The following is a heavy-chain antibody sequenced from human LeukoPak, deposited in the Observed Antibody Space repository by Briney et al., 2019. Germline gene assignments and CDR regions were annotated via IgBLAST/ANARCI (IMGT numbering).Heavy chain of an antibody. CDR1: GFTVSSNY. CDR3: AREPLYCGGDCFPSDY. CDR2: IYSGGST. D-gene: IGHD2-21*02. J-gene: IGHJ4*02. Sequence: GGSLRLSCAASGFTVSSNYMSWVRQAPGKGLEWVSVIYSGGSTYYADSVKGRFTISRDNSKNTLYLQMNSLRAEDTAVYYCAREPLYCGGDCFPSDYWGQGTLVTVSS. V-gene: IGHV3-53*01.